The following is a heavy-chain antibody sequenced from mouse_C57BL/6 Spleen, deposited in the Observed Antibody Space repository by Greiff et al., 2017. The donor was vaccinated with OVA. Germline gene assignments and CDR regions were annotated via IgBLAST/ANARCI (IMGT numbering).Heavy chain of an antibody. J-gene: IGHJ2*01. CDR1: GYTFTSYW. CDR3: AISGGYDGYYFDY. D-gene: IGHD2-2*01. V-gene: IGHV1-52*01. CDR2: IDPSDSET. Sequence: VQLQQPGAELVRPGSSVKLSCKASGYTFTSYWMHWVKQRPIQGLEWIGNIDPSDSETHYNQKFKDKATLTVDKSSSTAYMQLSSLTSEDSAVYYGAISGGYDGYYFDYWGQGTTLTVSS.